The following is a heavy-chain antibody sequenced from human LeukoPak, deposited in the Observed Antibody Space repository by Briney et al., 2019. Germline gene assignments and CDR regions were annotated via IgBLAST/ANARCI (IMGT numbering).Heavy chain of an antibody. CDR1: GFTLSTYG. V-gene: IGHV3-33*06. Sequence: PGRSLRLSCAASGFTLSTYGMHWARQAPGKGLEWVAVIWSDGTNRFYADSVKGRFTFSRDNSKNTLSLQMNSLRAEDTAVYYCVKERGPFDAFDIWGHGTMVTVSS. CDR2: IWSDGTNR. J-gene: IGHJ3*02. CDR3: VKERGPFDAFDI.